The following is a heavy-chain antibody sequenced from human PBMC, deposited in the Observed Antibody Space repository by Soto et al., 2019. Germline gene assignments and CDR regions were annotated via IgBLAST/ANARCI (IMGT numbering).Heavy chain of an antibody. J-gene: IGHJ3*02. D-gene: IGHD2-15*01. CDR1: GFTFSSYA. Sequence: GGSLRLSCAASGFTFSSYAMSWVRQAPGKGLEWVSAISGSGGSTYYADSVKGRFTISRDNSKNTLYLQMNSLRAEDTAVYYCAKERSGCSGGSCYPDAFDIWGQGTMVTVS. V-gene: IGHV3-23*01. CDR2: ISGSGGST. CDR3: AKERSGCSGGSCYPDAFDI.